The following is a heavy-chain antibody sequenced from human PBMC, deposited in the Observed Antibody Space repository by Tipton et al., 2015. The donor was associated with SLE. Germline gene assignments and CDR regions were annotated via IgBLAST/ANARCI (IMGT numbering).Heavy chain of an antibody. V-gene: IGHV4-34*01. D-gene: IGHD3-3*01. CDR1: GASFSDYF. CDR2: INHRGDT. CDR3: ARQPPQRGYGTGRPTGYYKAGMDV. Sequence: TLSLTCAVYGASFSDYFWSWVRLSPGKGLEWIGEINHRGDTIYNPSLKSRLTISVDMSKSQISLRLTSVTAADTAIYFCARQPPQRGYGTGRPTGYYKAGMDVWGQGTTVTVSS. J-gene: IGHJ6*02.